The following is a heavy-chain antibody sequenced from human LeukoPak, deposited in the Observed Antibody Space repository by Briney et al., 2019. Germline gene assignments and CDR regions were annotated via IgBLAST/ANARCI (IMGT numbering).Heavy chain of an antibody. V-gene: IGHV4-34*08. J-gene: IGHJ6*02. CDR1: GGTFSGYY. Sequence: SETLSLTCAVYGGTFSGYYWSWIRRPPGKGLEWIGEINHSGSTNYNPSLKSRVTISVDTSKNQFSLRLSSVTAADTAVYYCQTYYYYYGMDVWGQGTTVTVSS. CDR2: INHSGST. CDR3: QTYYYYYGMDV.